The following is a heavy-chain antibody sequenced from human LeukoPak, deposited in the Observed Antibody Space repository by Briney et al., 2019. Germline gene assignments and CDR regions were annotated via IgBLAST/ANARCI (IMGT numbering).Heavy chain of an antibody. J-gene: IGHJ4*01. CDR3: ARDPLYGSGSDHNVWVFDY. CDR2: INPITGGT. V-gene: IGHV1-2*02. D-gene: IGHD3-10*01. CDR1: GYNFNDYY. Sequence: ASVKVSCKASGYNFNDYYIHWVRQAPGQGLEWMGWINPITGGTNYAQKFQGRVTMTRDTSISTAYMELSRLTSDDTAVFYCARDPLYGSGSDHNVWVFDYWGHGTLVTVPS.